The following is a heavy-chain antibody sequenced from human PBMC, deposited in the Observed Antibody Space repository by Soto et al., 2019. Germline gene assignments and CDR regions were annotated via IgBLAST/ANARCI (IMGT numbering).Heavy chain of an antibody. CDR1: GFTFSSYG. J-gene: IGHJ4*02. D-gene: IGHD3-3*01. V-gene: IGHV3-30*18. Sequence: PGGSLRLSCAVSGFTFSSYGMHWVRQAAGKGLEWVAFISYDGSEKYYADSVKGRFTISRDNSKNTLYLQMNSLRAEDTAVYYCANSGITYYDFWSGYYYWGQGTLVTVSS. CDR3: ANSGITYYDFWSGYYY. CDR2: ISYDGSEK.